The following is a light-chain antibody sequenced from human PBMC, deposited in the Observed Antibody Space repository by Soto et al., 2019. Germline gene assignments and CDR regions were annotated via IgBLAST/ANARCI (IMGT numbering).Light chain of an antibody. CDR3: QQYLSAPLT. CDR1: QSVFSSSAKRDY. V-gene: IGKV4-1*01. Sequence: DIVMTQSPDSLAVSLGERATINCKSSQSVFSSSAKRDYLAWFQQKAGQAPKTLIYDTSTREPGVTGRFSGIGSGTEFTLTITNLQAEDVATYYCQQYLSAPLTFGQGTKVEIK. CDR2: DTS. J-gene: IGKJ2*01.